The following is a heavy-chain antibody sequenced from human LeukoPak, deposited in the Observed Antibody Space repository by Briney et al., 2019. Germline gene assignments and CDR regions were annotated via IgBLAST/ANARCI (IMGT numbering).Heavy chain of an antibody. V-gene: IGHV1-46*01. CDR2: INPSGGST. CDR3: ARTRNGDSSGGDAFDI. Sequence: ASVKVSCKASGYTFTSYYMHWVRQAPGQGLEWMGIINPSGGSTSYAQKFQGRVTMTRDTSTSTVYMELSSLRSEDTAVYYCARTRNGDSSGGDAFDIWGQGTTVTVSS. J-gene: IGHJ3*02. D-gene: IGHD3-22*01. CDR1: GYTFTSYY.